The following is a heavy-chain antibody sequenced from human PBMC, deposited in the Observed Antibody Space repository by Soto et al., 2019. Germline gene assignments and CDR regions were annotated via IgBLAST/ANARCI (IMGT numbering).Heavy chain of an antibody. CDR2: INSDGSST. CDR3: ASPPGYSDPRHGH. Sequence: GGSLRLSCAASGFTFSSYWMHWVRQAPGKGLVWVSRINSDGSSTSYADSVKGRFTISRDNAKNTLYLQMNSLRAEDTAVYYCASPPGYSDPRHGHWGQGTLVSVSS. J-gene: IGHJ4*02. CDR1: GFTFSSYW. V-gene: IGHV3-74*01. D-gene: IGHD5-18*01.